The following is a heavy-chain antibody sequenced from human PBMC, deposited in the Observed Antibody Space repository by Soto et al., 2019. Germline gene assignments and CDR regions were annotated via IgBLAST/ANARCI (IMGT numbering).Heavy chain of an antibody. CDR3: ARDLEIVATTGGAFDI. J-gene: IGHJ3*02. CDR2: IIPIFGTA. Sequence: QVQLVQSGAEVKKPGSSVKVSCKASGGTFSSYAISWVRQAPGQGLEWMGGIIPIFGTANYAQKFQGRVTITADESTSTAYMELSRLRSEDTAVYYCARDLEIVATTGGAFDIWGQGTMVTVSS. CDR1: GGTFSSYA. D-gene: IGHD5-12*01. V-gene: IGHV1-69*01.